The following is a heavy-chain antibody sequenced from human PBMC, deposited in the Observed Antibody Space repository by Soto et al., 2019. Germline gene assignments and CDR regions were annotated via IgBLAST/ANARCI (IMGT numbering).Heavy chain of an antibody. CDR1: GGTFSSYA. CDR3: ARKVSSWYYFDY. D-gene: IGHD6-13*01. Sequence: VASVKVSCKASGGTFSSYAISWVRQAPGQGLEWMGGIIPIFGTANYAQKFQGRVTITADESTSTAYMELSSLRSEDTAVYYCARKVSSWYYFDYWGQGTLVTVSS. J-gene: IGHJ4*02. V-gene: IGHV1-69*13. CDR2: IIPIFGTA.